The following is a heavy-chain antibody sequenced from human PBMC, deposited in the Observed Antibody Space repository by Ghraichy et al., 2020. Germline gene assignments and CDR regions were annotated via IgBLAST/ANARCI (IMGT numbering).Heavy chain of an antibody. CDR2: INHSGST. CDR1: GGSFSGYY. V-gene: IGHV4-34*01. Sequence: SETLSLTCAVYGGSFSGYYWSWIRQPPGKGLEWIGEINHSGSTNYNPSLKSRVTISVDTSKNQFSLKLSPVTAADTAVYYWARAPFRAVNAFDIWGQGTMVTVSS. J-gene: IGHJ3*02. CDR3: ARAPFRAVNAFDI. D-gene: IGHD3-10*01.